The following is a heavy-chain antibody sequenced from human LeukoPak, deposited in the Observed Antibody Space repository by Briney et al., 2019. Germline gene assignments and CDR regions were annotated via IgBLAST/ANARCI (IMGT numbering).Heavy chain of an antibody. J-gene: IGHJ4*02. CDR2: IYYSGSI. D-gene: IGHD3-22*01. CDR3: ARENPSGYYNRPIGY. Sequence: SETLSLTCTVSDTSISSYYWSWIRQPPGKGLEWIGDIYYSGSIKYNPSLKSRVTMSVDTSKNQFSLKLSSVTAADTAIYYCARENPSGYYNRPIGYWGQGTLVTVSS. CDR1: DTSISSYY. V-gene: IGHV4-59*01.